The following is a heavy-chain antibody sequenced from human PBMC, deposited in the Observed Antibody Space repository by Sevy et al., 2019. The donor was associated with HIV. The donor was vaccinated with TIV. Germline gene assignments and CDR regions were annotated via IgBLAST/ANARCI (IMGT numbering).Heavy chain of an antibody. CDR3: ARAVTFVTIFGVDTMLYYFDY. CDR2: IYTSGST. D-gene: IGHD3-3*01. CDR1: GGSISSYY. J-gene: IGHJ4*02. V-gene: IGHV4-4*07. Sequence: SETLSLTCTVSGGSISSYYWSWIRQPAGKGLEWIGRIYTSGSTNYNPSLKSRVTMSVDTSKNQFSLKLSSVTAADTAVYYCARAVTFVTIFGVDTMLYYFDYWGQGTLVTVSS.